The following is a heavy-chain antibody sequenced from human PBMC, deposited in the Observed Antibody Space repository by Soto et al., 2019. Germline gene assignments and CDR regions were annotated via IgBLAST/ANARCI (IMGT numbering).Heavy chain of an antibody. Sequence: SETLSLTCTVSGGSISSSSYYWGWIRQPPGKGLEWIGCMYYSGSTNYNPSLKSRVTISVDTSKNQFSLKLSSVTAADTAVYYCASTRGGYSSYYFDYWGQGTLVTVSS. CDR2: MYYSGST. J-gene: IGHJ4*02. D-gene: IGHD5-18*01. CDR3: ASTRGGYSSYYFDY. V-gene: IGHV4-39*07. CDR1: GGSISSSSYY.